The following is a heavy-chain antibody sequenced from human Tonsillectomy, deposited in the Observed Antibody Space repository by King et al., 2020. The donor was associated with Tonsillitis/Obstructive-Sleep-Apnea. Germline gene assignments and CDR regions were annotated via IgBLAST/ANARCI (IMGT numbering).Heavy chain of an antibody. D-gene: IGHD6-13*01. CDR2: IHWDDDK. Sequence: ITLKESGPTLVKPTQTLTLTCTFSGFSLSTSGVAVGWIRQPPGKALEWLAGIHWDDDKRYSPSLKSRLTITKDTSKNQVVLTMTNMDPVDTATYYCAHRQARVAAPGWVYFDYWGQGTLVTVSS. V-gene: IGHV2-5*02. J-gene: IGHJ4*02. CDR3: AHRQARVAAPGWVYFDY. CDR1: GFSLSTSGVA.